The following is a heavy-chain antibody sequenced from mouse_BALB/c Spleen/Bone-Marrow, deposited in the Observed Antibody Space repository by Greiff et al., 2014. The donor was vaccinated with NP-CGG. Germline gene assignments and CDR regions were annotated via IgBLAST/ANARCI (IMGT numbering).Heavy chain of an antibody. Sequence: QVQLQQSGAELVKPGASVKLSCKASGYTFTSYYMYWVKQRPGQDLEWIGEINPSNGGTNFNEKFKSKATLTVDKSSSTAYMQLSSLTSEDSAVYYCTLWCYAMVYWGQGTSVTVSS. CDR3: TLWCYAMVY. D-gene: IGHD1-1*02. CDR1: GYTFTSYY. J-gene: IGHJ4*01. CDR2: INPSNGGT. V-gene: IGHV1S16*01.